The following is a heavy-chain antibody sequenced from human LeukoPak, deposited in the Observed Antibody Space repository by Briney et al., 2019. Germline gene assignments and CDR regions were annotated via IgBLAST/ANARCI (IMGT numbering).Heavy chain of an antibody. V-gene: IGHV3-23*01. CDR2: ISAAANT. CDR3: ARLKIDF. CDR1: GFTFDTSA. D-gene: IGHD3-16*01. Sequence: GGSLRLSCAASGFTFDTSAINWVRQAPGRGLQWVSGISAAANTFYVDSVKGRFTISRDNSKNTVYLQMNSLRAEDTAVYYCARLKIDFWGQGVLVTVSS. J-gene: IGHJ4*02.